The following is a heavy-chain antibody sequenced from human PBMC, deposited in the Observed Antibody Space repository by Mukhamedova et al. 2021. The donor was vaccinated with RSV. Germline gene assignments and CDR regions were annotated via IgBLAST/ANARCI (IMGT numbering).Heavy chain of an antibody. V-gene: IGHV4-34*01. J-gene: IGHJ4*02. D-gene: IGHD1-26*01. Sequence: GLEWIGEINHGGSTNYNPSLKSRLTISVDTSKNQFSLKLNSVTAADTAVNYCARRGSGNYHGRPFDSWGQGILVTVSS. CDR2: INHGGST. CDR3: ARRGSGNYHGRPFDS.